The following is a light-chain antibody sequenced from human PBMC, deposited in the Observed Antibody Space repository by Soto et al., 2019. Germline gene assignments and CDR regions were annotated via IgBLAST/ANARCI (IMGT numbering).Light chain of an antibody. J-gene: IGKJ5*01. V-gene: IGKV3D-15*01. Sequence: VLAQSPATLSFSPGKRATLSFRASESVDFHLAWYQQKPGQAPRLLIYDASVRATGTPARFSGSGSGSEFTLTISGLQSEDFAVYYCQQYNDRPPTTFGPGTRLEIK. CDR2: DAS. CDR3: QQYNDRPPTT. CDR1: ESVDFH.